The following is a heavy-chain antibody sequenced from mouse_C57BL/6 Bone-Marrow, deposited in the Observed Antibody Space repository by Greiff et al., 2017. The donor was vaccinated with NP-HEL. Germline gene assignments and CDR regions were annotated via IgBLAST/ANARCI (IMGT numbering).Heavy chain of an antibody. J-gene: IGHJ1*03. Sequence: QVQLQQPGAELVRPGSSVKLSCKASGYTFTSYWMHWVKQRPIQGLEWIGNIDPSDSETHYNQKFKDKATLTVDKSSSTAYMQLSSLTSEDSAVYYCARGDSNYVSWYFDVWGTGTTVTVSS. V-gene: IGHV1-52*01. CDR2: IDPSDSET. CDR3: ARGDSNYVSWYFDV. CDR1: GYTFTSYW. D-gene: IGHD2-5*01.